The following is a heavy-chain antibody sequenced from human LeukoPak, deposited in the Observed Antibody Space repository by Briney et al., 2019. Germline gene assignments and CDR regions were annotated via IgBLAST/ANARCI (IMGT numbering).Heavy chain of an antibody. J-gene: IGHJ4*02. CDR3: ARGIEYSSSSGYYFDY. CDR1: GFTFSSYA. CDR2: ISYDGSNK. Sequence: GGSLRLSCAASGFTFSSYAMHWVRQAPGKGLEWVAVISYDGSNKYYADSVEGRFTISRDNSKNTLYLQMNSLRAEDTAVYYCARGIEYSSSSGYYFDYWGQGTLVTVSS. V-gene: IGHV3-30*01. D-gene: IGHD6-6*01.